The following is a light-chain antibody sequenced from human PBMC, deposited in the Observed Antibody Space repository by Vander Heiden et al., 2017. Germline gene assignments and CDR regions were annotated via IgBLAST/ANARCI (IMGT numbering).Light chain of an antibody. CDR1: SSDVGSYNL. Sequence: QSALTQPASVSGSPGQTITISCTGTSSDVGSYNLVSWYQQPPGKAPKLMIYEVSKRPSGVSNRFSGSKSGNTASLTISGLQAEDEADYYCCSYAGSSTLGVFGGGTKLTVL. CDR2: EVS. CDR3: CSYAGSSTLGV. V-gene: IGLV2-23*02. J-gene: IGLJ3*02.